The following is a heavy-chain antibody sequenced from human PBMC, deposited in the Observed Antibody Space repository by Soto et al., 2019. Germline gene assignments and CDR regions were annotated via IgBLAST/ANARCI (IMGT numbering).Heavy chain of an antibody. CDR3: ARHGYSSSWYWGWDAEYFQH. CDR1: GGSISSSSYY. CDR2: IYYSGST. D-gene: IGHD6-13*01. J-gene: IGHJ1*01. V-gene: IGHV4-39*01. Sequence: QLQLQESGPGLVKPSETLSLTCTFSGGSISSSSYYWGWIRQPPGKGLEWIGSIYYSGSTYYNPSLKSRVTISVDTSKNQCSLKLSSVTAADTAVYYCARHGYSSSWYWGWDAEYFQHWGQGTLVTVSS.